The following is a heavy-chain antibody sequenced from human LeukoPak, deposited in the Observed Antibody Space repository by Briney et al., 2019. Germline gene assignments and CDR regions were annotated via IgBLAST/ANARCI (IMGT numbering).Heavy chain of an antibody. CDR3: ARLRSSEFDL. J-gene: IGHJ2*01. D-gene: IGHD4-17*01. V-gene: IGHV4-59*08. CDR2: IFYSGST. CDR1: GGSISNYY. Sequence: PSQTLSLTCSVSGGSISNYYWNWIRQAPGKGLEWIGYIFYSGSTNYNPSHKSRVTISVDTSRNQFSLRLSSVTAADTAVYYCARLRSSEFDLWGRGTLVTVSS.